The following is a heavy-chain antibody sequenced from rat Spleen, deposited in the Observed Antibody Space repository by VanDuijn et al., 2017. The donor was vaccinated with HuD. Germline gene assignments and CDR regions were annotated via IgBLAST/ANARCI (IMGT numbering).Heavy chain of an antibody. CDR3: AKVTYYGYYYFDY. D-gene: IGHD1-9*01. Sequence: EVQLVESDGGLVQPGRSLKLSCAASGFILSDYYMAWVRQTPTKGLEWVATINYDGSSAYYRDSVKGRFTISRDNAKSTLYLQMESLRSEDTATYYCAKVTYYGYYYFDYWGQGVMVTVSS. J-gene: IGHJ2*01. CDR1: GFILSDYY. V-gene: IGHV5-29*01. CDR2: INYDGSSA.